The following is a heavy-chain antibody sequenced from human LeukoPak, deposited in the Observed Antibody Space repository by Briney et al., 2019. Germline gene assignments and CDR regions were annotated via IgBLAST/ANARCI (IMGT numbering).Heavy chain of an antibody. CDR3: ARDLRSSWYFDY. Sequence: SETLSLTCAVYGGSFSGYYWSWIRQPPGKGLEWIGEINHRGSTNYNPSLKSRVTISVDTSKNQFSLKLSSVTAADTAVYYCARDLRSSWYFDYWGQGTLVTVSS. CDR1: GGSFSGYY. CDR2: INHRGST. V-gene: IGHV4-34*01. D-gene: IGHD6-13*01. J-gene: IGHJ4*02.